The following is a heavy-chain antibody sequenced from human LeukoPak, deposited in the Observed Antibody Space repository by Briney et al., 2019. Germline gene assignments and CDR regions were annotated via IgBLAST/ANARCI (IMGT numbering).Heavy chain of an antibody. J-gene: IGHJ4*02. V-gene: IGHV4-59*01. CDR3: ARGGTVTFDY. CDR1: GGSISSYY. Sequence: PSETLSLTCTVSGGSISSYYWSWIRQPPGKGLEWIGYIYYSGSTNYNPSLKSRVTISVDTSKNQFSLKLGSVTAADTAVYYCARGGTVTFDYWGQGTLVTVSS. CDR2: IYYSGST. D-gene: IGHD4-17*01.